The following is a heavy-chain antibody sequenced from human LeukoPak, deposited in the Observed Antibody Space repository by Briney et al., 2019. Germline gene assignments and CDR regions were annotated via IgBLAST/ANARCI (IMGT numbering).Heavy chain of an antibody. Sequence: PSETLSLTCTVSGGSISSSSYYWGWIRQPPGKGLEWIGSVYYSGSTYYNPSLKSRVTISVDTSKNQFSLKLSSVTAADTAVYYCARTSLRYYYGSGSFIWFDPWGQGTLVTVSS. CDR1: GGSISSSSYY. D-gene: IGHD3-10*01. CDR2: VYYSGST. CDR3: ARTSLRYYYGSGSFIWFDP. V-gene: IGHV4-39*01. J-gene: IGHJ5*02.